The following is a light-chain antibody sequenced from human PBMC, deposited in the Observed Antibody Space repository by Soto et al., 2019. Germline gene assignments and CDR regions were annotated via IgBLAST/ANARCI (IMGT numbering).Light chain of an antibody. J-gene: IGLJ2*01. CDR2: EDS. V-gene: IGLV2-23*01. CDR3: CSYARRTL. CDR1: SSDVGSYNL. Sequence: QSALTQPTSVSGSPGQSITISCTGTSSDVGSYNLVSWYQHHPGKAPKLMIYEDSKRPSGVSNRFSGSKSGNTASLTISGLQAEDEADYYCCSYARRTLFGGGTKLTVL.